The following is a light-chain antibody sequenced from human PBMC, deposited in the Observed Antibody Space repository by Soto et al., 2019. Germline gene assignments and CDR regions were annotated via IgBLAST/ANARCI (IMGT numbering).Light chain of an antibody. CDR1: HDITNY. CDR3: QKYDNVPFT. CDR2: NAS. J-gene: IGKJ3*01. V-gene: IGKV1-33*01. Sequence: DIQMTQSPASLSASVGYRVTITCQASHDITNYLNWYQQKPGKAPKLLIYNASSLETGVPSRFSGSGSGTDFTFTISSLQPEDIAVYYCQKYDNVPFTFGPGT.